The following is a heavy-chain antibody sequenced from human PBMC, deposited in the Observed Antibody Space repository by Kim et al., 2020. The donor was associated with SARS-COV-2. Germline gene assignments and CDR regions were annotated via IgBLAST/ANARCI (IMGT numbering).Heavy chain of an antibody. V-gene: IGHV4-39*01. D-gene: IGHD2-15*01. Sequence: YFNPSRKSRGTMSVDTSKMQFSLRLSSVTAADTAVYFCARIYSSYFYLDVWGKGTSVTVSS. CDR3: ARIYSSYFYLDV. J-gene: IGHJ6*03.